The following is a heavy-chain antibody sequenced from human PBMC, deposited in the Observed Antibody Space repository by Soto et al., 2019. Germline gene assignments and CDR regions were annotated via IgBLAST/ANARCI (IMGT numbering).Heavy chain of an antibody. D-gene: IGHD3-10*01. J-gene: IGHJ4*02. V-gene: IGHV3-30*18. CDR1: GFTFENFG. CDR2: ILYDGGKR. Sequence: PGGSLRLSXSASGFTFENFGMHWVRQAPGKGLEWVSFILYDGGKRFYADSVKGRFTISRDNSKNMLYLQMNNLRVDDTAIYYCAKDMVWGDILPSPGTVFHRWGQGTLVTVS. CDR3: AKDMVWGDILPSPGTVFHR.